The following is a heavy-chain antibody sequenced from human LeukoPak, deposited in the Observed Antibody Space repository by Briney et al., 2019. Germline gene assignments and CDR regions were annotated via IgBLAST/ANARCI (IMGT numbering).Heavy chain of an antibody. CDR2: ISGLSTYI. D-gene: IGHD3/OR15-3a*01. J-gene: IGHJ4*02. Sequence: GRSLRLSCAASGFTFNTYSMNWVRQAPGKGLEWVSSISGLSTYIYYPDSMRGRFTISRDNAKNSLFLQLSSLRAEDTAVYFCARSSGTGGPYYFDFWGQGSLVTVSS. V-gene: IGHV3-21*04. CDR3: ARSSGTGGPYYFDF. CDR1: GFTFNTYS.